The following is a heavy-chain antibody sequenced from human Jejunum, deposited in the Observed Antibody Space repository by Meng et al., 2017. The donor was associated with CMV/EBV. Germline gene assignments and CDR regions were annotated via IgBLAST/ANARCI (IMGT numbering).Heavy chain of an antibody. Sequence: INWERQAPGQGLEWMGWMNPNNGNTGYAQKFQGRFTMTWNTSISTAYMELSSLRSEDTAIYYCASHQQFCSGGSCYSLGYYYGMDVWGQGTTVTVSS. CDR3: ASHQQFCSGGSCYSLGYYYGMDV. D-gene: IGHD2-15*01. CDR2: MNPNNGNT. J-gene: IGHJ6*02. V-gene: IGHV1-8*01.